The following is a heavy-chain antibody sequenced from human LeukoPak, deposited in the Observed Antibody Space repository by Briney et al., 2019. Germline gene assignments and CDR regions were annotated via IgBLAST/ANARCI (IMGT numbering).Heavy chain of an antibody. J-gene: IGHJ3*02. CDR1: GGSFSGYY. Sequence: PSETLSLTCAVYGGSFSGYYWSWIRQPPGKGLEWIGEINHSGSTNYNPSLKSRVTISVDTSKNQFSLKLSSVTAADTAVYYCARGLGYSYAEGDAFDIWGQETMVTVSS. V-gene: IGHV4-34*01. CDR3: ARGLGYSYAEGDAFDI. D-gene: IGHD5-18*01. CDR2: INHSGST.